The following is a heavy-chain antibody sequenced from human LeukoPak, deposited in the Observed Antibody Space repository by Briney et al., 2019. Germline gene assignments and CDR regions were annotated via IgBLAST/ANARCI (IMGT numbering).Heavy chain of an antibody. CDR2: TRNKAKSYTT. CDR1: GFTVSSNY. CDR3: IRAYYDTSGHYYFEN. Sequence: PGGSLRLSCAASGFTVSSNYMSWVRQAPGKGLEWVGRTRNKAKSYTTEYAASVKGRFTISRDESKNSLDLQMNSLKTEDTAVYYCIRAYYDTSGHYYFENWGQGTLVTVSS. J-gene: IGHJ4*02. D-gene: IGHD3-22*01. V-gene: IGHV3-72*01.